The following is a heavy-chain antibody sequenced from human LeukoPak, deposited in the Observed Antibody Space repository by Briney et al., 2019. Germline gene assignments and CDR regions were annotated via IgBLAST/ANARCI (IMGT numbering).Heavy chain of an antibody. Sequence: SETLSLTCTVSGGSISSSSYYWGWIRQPPGKGREGMGIIYYSGSTYYNPSLKSRVTISVDTSKNQFSLKLSSVTAADTAVYXCXRLTHLNLIVGASPNLDXWGQGXXVTV. CDR1: GGSISSSSYY. V-gene: IGHV4-39*01. D-gene: IGHD1-26*01. CDR2: IYYSGST. CDR3: XRLTHLNLIVGASPNLDX. J-gene: IGHJ4*02.